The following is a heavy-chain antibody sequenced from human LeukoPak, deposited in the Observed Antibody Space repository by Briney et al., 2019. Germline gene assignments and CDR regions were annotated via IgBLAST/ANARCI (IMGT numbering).Heavy chain of an antibody. CDR1: GFTFSSYA. Sequence: PGGSLRLSCAASGFTFSSYAMHWVRQAPGKGLEYVSAISSNGGSIYYANSVKGRFTISRDNSKNTLYLQMGSLRAEDMAVYYCARDDGYSSRGRAASFDYWGQGTLVTVSS. D-gene: IGHD6-13*01. CDR3: ARDDGYSSRGRAASFDY. CDR2: ISSNGGSI. J-gene: IGHJ4*02. V-gene: IGHV3-64*01.